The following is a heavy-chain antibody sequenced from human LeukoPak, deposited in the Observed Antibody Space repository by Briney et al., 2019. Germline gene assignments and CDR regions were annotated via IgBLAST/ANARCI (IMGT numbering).Heavy chain of an antibody. CDR3: AKLGGKTASVDEYYGMDV. Sequence: KTGGSLRLSCAASGFTFSDYYMSWIRQAPGKGLEWVSYISSSGSTIYYADSVKGRFTISRDNAKNSLYLQMNSLRAEDTAVYYCAKLGGKTASVDEYYGMDVWGQGATVTVSS. J-gene: IGHJ6*02. CDR2: ISSSGSTI. V-gene: IGHV3-11*01. CDR1: GFTFSDYY. D-gene: IGHD6-6*01.